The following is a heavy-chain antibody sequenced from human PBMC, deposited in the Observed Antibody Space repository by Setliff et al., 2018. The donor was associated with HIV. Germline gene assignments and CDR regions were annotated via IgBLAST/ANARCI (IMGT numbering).Heavy chain of an antibody. CDR1: GESFGDYS. J-gene: IGHJ5*02. V-gene: IGHV4-34*01. D-gene: IGHD5-12*01. CDR3: ARRSGGYDLFFDS. Sequence: SETLSLTCAVYGESFGDYSWNWIRQTPEKGLEWIAEITQSGTTNYNPSLRGRVTIVVGTSKNHFSLNLRSATAADTAFYCCARRSGGYDLFFDSWGQGMLVTVSS. CDR2: ITQSGTT.